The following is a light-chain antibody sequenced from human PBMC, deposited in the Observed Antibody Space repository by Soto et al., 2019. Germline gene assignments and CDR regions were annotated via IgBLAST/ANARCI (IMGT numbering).Light chain of an antibody. CDR1: QSVRSN. J-gene: IGKJ4*01. CDR3: QQYSDWPLT. Sequence: EIVMTQSPDTLSVSPGKKATLSCRASQSVRSNLAWYQQKPGQAPRLLIFGASTGATGVPARFSGGGSETAFTLTINGLQSDDFATYYCQQYSDWPLTFGGWTKVES. V-gene: IGKV3-15*01. CDR2: GAS.